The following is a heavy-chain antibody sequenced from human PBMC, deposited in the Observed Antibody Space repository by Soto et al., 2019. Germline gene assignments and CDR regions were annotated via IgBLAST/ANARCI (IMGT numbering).Heavy chain of an antibody. V-gene: IGHV4-39*01. J-gene: IGHJ3*02. CDR3: ARHWRNTRTSFSTVAGTDAFDI. CDR1: GGSISSSSYY. D-gene: IGHD6-19*01. CDR2: IYYSGST. Sequence: SETLSLTCTVSGGSISSSSYYWGWIRQPPGKGLEWIGSIYYSGSTYYNPSLKSRVTISVDTSKNQFSLKLSSVTAADTAVYYCARHWRNTRTSFSTVAGTDAFDIWGQGTMVTVSS.